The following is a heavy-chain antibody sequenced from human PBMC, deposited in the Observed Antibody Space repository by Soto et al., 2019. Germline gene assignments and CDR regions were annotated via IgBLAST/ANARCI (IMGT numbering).Heavy chain of an antibody. CDR1: GYTFTSYG. CDR2: ISAYNGNT. D-gene: IGHD6-13*01. CDR3: ARSVPPPTSPPRGVYYYYYYGMDV. V-gene: IGHV1-18*01. Sequence: ASVKVSCKASGYTFTSYGISWVRQAPGQGLEWMGWISAYNGNTNYAQKLQGRVTMTTDTSTSTAYMELRSLRSDDTAVYYCARSVPPPTSPPRGVYYYYYYGMDVWGQGTTVTVSS. J-gene: IGHJ6*02.